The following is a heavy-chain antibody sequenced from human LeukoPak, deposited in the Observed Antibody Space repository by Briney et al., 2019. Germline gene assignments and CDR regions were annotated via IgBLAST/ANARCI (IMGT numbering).Heavy chain of an antibody. D-gene: IGHD3-10*01. CDR1: GGSFSGYY. CDR2: INHSGST. Sequence: NPSETLSLTCAVYGGSFSGYYWSWIRQPPGKGLEWIGEINHSGSTNYNPSLKSRVTISVDTSKNQFSLKLSSVTAADTAVYYCARDSGYGSGSYIPVGDYWGQGTLVTVSS. CDR3: ARDSGYGSGSYIPVGDY. J-gene: IGHJ4*02. V-gene: IGHV4-34*01.